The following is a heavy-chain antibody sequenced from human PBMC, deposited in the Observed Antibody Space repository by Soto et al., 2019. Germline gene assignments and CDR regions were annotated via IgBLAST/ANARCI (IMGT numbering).Heavy chain of an antibody. CDR2: INPSGGST. V-gene: IGHV1-46*01. Sequence: QVQLVQSGAEVKKPGASVKVSCKASGYTFTSYYMHWVRQAPGQGLEWLGIINPSGGSTSYAQKFQGSVTMTRDTSTSTVYMELSSLRSEDTAVYYCARVDTIFGVVMGFDYWGQGTLVTVSS. CDR1: GYTFTSYY. J-gene: IGHJ4*02. D-gene: IGHD3-3*01. CDR3: ARVDTIFGVVMGFDY.